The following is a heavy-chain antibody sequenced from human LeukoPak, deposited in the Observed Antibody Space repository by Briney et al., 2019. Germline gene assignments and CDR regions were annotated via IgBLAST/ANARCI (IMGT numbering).Heavy chain of an antibody. CDR2: ISYDGSNK. Sequence: GGSLRLSCAASGFTFSSYATHWVRQAPGKGLEWVAVISYDGSNKYYAGSVKGRFTISRDNSKNTLYLQMDSLRAEDTAVYYCARDGDEGGPVDYWGQGTLVTVSS. D-gene: IGHD2-15*01. V-gene: IGHV3-30-3*01. CDR3: ARDGDEGGPVDY. J-gene: IGHJ4*02. CDR1: GFTFSSYA.